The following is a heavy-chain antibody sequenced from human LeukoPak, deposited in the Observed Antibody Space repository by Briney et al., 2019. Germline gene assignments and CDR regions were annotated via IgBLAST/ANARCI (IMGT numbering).Heavy chain of an antibody. D-gene: IGHD1-26*01. CDR1: GYTFTSYG. CDR2: ISAYNGNT. V-gene: IGHV1-18*01. CDR3: ASSGSYLGYFDY. Sequence: ASVKVSCKASGYTFTSYGISWVRQAPGQGLEWMGWISAYNGNTNYAQKLQGRVTMTTDTSTSTAYMVLRSLRSDDTAVYYCASSGSYLGYFDYWGQGTLVTVSS. J-gene: IGHJ4*02.